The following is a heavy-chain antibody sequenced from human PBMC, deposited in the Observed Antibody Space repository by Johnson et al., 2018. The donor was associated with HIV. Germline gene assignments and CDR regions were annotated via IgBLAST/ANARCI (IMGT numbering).Heavy chain of an antibody. J-gene: IGHJ3*02. Sequence: QVQLVESGGGVVQPGRSLKLSCAASGFTFSSYAMHWVRQAPGKGLAWVAFIRYAGSNTYYADSVKGRFTISRDNAKNTLYLQMNSLRAEDTAVYYCAREPALVGANGGWGAFDIWGQGTMVTVSS. D-gene: IGHD1-26*01. CDR1: GFTFSSYA. V-gene: IGHV3-33*08. CDR2: IRYAGSNT. CDR3: AREPALVGANGGWGAFDI.